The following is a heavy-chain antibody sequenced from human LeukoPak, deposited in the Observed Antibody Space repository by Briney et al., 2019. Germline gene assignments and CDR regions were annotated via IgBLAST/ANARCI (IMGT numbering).Heavy chain of an antibody. CDR1: GGTFSSYA. D-gene: IGHD3-22*01. Sequence: SVKVSCKSSGGTFSSYAISWVRQAPGQGLEWMGGIIPIFGTANYAQKFQGRVTITTDESTSTAYMELSSLRSEDTAVYYCSTGDDSSGYYSEWGQGPLVTVSS. V-gene: IGHV1-69*05. CDR3: STGDDSSGYYSE. J-gene: IGHJ4*02. CDR2: IIPIFGTA.